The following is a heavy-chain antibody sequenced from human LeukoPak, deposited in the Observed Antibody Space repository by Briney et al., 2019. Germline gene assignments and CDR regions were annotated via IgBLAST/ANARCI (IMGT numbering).Heavy chain of an antibody. CDR2: IYYSGST. J-gene: IGHJ5*02. CDR3: ARQPPHCSGGSCYLSSWFDP. Sequence: SETLSLTCTVSGGSISSSTYYWGWIRQPPGKGLEWIGTIYYSGSTDYNPSLKSRVTISVDTSKNQFSLKLSSVTASDTAVYYCARQPPHCSGGSCYLSSWFDPWGQGTLVSVSS. V-gene: IGHV4-39*01. CDR1: GGSISSSTYY. D-gene: IGHD2-15*01.